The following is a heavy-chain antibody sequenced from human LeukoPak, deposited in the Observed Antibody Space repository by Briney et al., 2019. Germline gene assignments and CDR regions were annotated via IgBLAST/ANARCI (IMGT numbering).Heavy chain of an antibody. J-gene: IGHJ3*02. CDR2: ISYDGSNK. Sequence: AGGSLRLSCAASGFTFSSYAMHWVRQAPGKGLEWVAVISYDGSNKYYPDSVKGRFTISRDNSKNTLYLQMNSLRAEDTAVYYCARDLGIVVAMGAFDIWGQGTMVTVSS. V-gene: IGHV3-30-3*01. CDR1: GFTFSSYA. D-gene: IGHD3-22*01. CDR3: ARDLGIVVAMGAFDI.